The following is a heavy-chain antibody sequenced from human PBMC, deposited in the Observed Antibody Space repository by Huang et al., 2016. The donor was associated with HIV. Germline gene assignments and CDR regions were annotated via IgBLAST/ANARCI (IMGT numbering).Heavy chain of an antibody. CDR2: ISYDEDNK. J-gene: IGHJ4*02. Sequence: QILLIESGGGVVQPGRSLRLSCAASGFTFSSYGMYWVRQAPGKGLGWGAVISYDEDNKYYADSVRGRFTISRDNSKNTLYLQMNSLRIEDTAVYYCARGPIRFLAWLLNFDYWGQGALVTVSS. CDR1: GFTFSSYG. V-gene: IGHV3-30*03. CDR3: ARGPIRFLAWLLNFDY. D-gene: IGHD3-3*01.